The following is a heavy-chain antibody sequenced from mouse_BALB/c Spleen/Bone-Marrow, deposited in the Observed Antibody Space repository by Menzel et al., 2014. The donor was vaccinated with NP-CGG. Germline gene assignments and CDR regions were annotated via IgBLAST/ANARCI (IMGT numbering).Heavy chain of an antibody. CDR2: IDTANGNT. V-gene: IGHV14-3*02. J-gene: IGHJ4*01. Sequence: VQRVESGAELVKPGASVKLSCTASGFNIKDTYMHRMKQRPEQGLEWIGRIDTANGNTKYDPKFQGKATITADTSSNTAYLQLSSLTSEDTAVYYCARYGNGLMDYWGQGTPITVSS. CDR1: GFNIKDTY. D-gene: IGHD2-1*01. CDR3: ARYGNGLMDY.